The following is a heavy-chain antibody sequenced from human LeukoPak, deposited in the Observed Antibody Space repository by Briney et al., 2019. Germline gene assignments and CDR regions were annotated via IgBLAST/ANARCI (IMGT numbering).Heavy chain of an antibody. Sequence: ASVKVSCKASGYTFTSYGISWVRQAPGQGLEWMGIINPSGGSTSYAQKFQGRVTMTRDTSTSTVYMELSSLRSEDTAVYYCARDGRQWPYYFDYWGQGTLVTVSS. V-gene: IGHV1-46*01. J-gene: IGHJ4*02. CDR3: ARDGRQWPYYFDY. CDR1: GYTFTSYG. CDR2: INPSGGST. D-gene: IGHD6-19*01.